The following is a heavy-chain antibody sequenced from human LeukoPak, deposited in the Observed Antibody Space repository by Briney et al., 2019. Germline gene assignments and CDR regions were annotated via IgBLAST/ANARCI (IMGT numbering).Heavy chain of an antibody. D-gene: IGHD1-26*01. CDR1: GYSISSGYY. V-gene: IGHV4-38-2*02. CDR2: IYHSGST. CDR3: ARDFVRSGSYWADY. J-gene: IGHJ4*02. Sequence: PSETLSLTCAVSGYSISSGYYWGWIRQSPGKGLEWIGIIYHSGSTYYNPSLKSRVTISVDTSKNQFSLRVTSVTAADTAVYYCARDFVRSGSYWADYWGQGTLVTVSS.